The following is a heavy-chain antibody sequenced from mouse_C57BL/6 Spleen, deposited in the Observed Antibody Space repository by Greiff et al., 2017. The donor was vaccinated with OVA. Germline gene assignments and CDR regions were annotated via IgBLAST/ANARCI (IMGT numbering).Heavy chain of an antibody. V-gene: IGHV5-16*01. CDR1: GFTFSDYY. CDR3: ARDQMTGYFDY. Sequence: EVMLVESEGGLVQPGSSMKLSCTASGFTFSDYYMAWVRQVPEKGLEWVANINYDGSSTYYLDSLKSRFIISRDNAKNILYLQMSSLKSEDTATYYCARDQMTGYFDYWGQGTTLTVSS. CDR2: INYDGSST. J-gene: IGHJ2*01.